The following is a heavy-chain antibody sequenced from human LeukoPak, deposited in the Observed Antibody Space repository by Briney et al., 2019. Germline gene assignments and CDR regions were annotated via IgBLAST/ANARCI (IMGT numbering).Heavy chain of an antibody. Sequence: KPSETLSLTCTVSGGSISSYYWSWVRQPPGKGLEWIWEIYHSGSTNYNPSLKSRVTISVDKSKNQFSLKLSSVTAADTAVYYCARDPIGGTASYWFDPWGQGTLVTVSS. D-gene: IGHD2-21*02. CDR3: ARDPIGGTASYWFDP. CDR1: GGSISSYY. J-gene: IGHJ5*02. V-gene: IGHV4-4*02. CDR2: IYHSGST.